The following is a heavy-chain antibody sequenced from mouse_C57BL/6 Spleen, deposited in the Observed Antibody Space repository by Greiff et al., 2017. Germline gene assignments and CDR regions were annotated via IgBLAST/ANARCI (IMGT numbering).Heavy chain of an antibody. J-gene: IGHJ2*01. CDR3: AREGVTTDVYYFDY. CDR2: IYPGDGDT. V-gene: IGHV1-80*01. Sequence: VKLQESGAELVKPGASVKISCKASGYAFSSYWMNWVKQRPGKGLEWIGQIYPGDGDTNYNGKFKGKATLTADKSSSTAYMQLRSLTSEDSAVYLCAREGVTTDVYYFDYWGQGTTLTVSS. CDR1: GYAFSSYW. D-gene: IGHD2-2*01.